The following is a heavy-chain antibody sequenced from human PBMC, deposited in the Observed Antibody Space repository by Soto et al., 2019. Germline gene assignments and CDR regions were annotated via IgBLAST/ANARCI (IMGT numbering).Heavy chain of an antibody. CDR2: IYHSGST. Sequence: SETLSLTCAVSGGSISRGGYSWSWIRQPPGKGLEWIGYIYHSGSTYYNPSLKSRVTISVDRSKNQFSLKLSSVTAADTAVYYCARRYYDSSGYFHWFDPWGQGALVTVS. V-gene: IGHV4-30-2*01. CDR3: ARRYYDSSGYFHWFDP. CDR1: GGSISRGGYS. D-gene: IGHD3-22*01. J-gene: IGHJ5*02.